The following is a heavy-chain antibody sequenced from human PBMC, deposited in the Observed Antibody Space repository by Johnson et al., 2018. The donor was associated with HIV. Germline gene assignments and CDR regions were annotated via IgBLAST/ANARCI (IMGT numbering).Heavy chain of an antibody. J-gene: IGHJ3*02. CDR1: GFTVSSNY. CDR3: ARDAGQWLDDAFDI. CDR2: IYSGGST. V-gene: IGHV3-66*01. Sequence: VQLVESGGGLVQPGGSLRLSCAASGFTVSSNYMSWVRQAPEKGLEWVSVIYSGGSTYYADSVKGRFTLSRDNSKNTLYLQMNSLRAEDTAVYYCARDAGQWLDDAFDIWGQGTMVTVSS. D-gene: IGHD6-19*01.